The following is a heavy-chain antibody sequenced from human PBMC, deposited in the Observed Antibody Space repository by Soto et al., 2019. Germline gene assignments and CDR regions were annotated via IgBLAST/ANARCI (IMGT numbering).Heavy chain of an antibody. J-gene: IGHJ4*02. D-gene: IGHD2-2*01. CDR1: GFTFSSYG. CDR3: AKDYCSSTSCYFFDY. CDR2: ISYDGSNK. Sequence: VQLVESGGGVVQPGRSLRLSCAASGFTFSSYGMHWVRQAPGKGLEWVAVISYDGSNKYYADSVKGRFTISRDNSKNTLYLQMNSLRAEDTAVYYCAKDYCSSTSCYFFDYWGQGTLVTVSS. V-gene: IGHV3-30*18.